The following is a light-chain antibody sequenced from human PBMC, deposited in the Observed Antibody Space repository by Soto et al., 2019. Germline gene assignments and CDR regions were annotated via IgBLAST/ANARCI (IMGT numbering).Light chain of an antibody. J-gene: IGLJ2*01. V-gene: IGLV2-11*01. Sequence: QSVLTQPRSVSGSPGQSVTISCTGTSGDVGTYNSVSWYQQHPGKAPKLMISDVIERPSGVPDRFSGSKSGNTASLTISGLQAEDEADYYCCSYAGSYTLIFGGGTKVTVL. CDR1: SGDVGTYNS. CDR2: DVI. CDR3: CSYAGSYTLI.